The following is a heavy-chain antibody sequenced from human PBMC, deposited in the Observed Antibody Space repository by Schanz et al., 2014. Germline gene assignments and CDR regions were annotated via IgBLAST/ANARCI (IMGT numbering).Heavy chain of an antibody. D-gene: IGHD3-10*01. J-gene: IGHJ3*02. V-gene: IGHV3-23*04. CDR3: AKGRFGELSAFDI. Sequence: EVQLVESGGGLVQPGGSLRLSCAASGFTFSSYWMHWVRQVPGKGLEWVSAILGLASTTYYADSVKGRFTISRDNSKSTLYLQMSSLRAEDTAVYYCAKGRFGELSAFDIWGQGTMVTVSS. CDR2: ILGLASTT. CDR1: GFTFSSYW.